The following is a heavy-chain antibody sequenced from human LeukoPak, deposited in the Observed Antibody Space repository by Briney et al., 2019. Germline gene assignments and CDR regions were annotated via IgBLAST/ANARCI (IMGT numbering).Heavy chain of an antibody. V-gene: IGHV5-51*01. D-gene: IGHD5-18*01. CDR3: ARHKFGYSYGPTEADY. J-gene: IGHJ4*02. Sequence: GESLKMSCKGSGYSFTSYWIGWVRQMPGKGLEWMGIIYPGDSDTRYSPSFQGQVTISADKSISTAYLQWSSLKASDTAMYYCARHKFGYSYGPTEADYWGQGTLVTVSS. CDR2: IYPGDSDT. CDR1: GYSFTSYW.